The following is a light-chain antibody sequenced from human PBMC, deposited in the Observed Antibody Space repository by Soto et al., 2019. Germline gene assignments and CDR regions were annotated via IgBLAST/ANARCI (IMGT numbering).Light chain of an antibody. J-gene: IGKJ4*01. CDR2: GAS. Sequence: EIVLTQSPGTLSLSLGERASLSCRASQSVKNNHLAWYQQKRGQGPRLLIYGASSRATGIPDRFSGSGSGTDFTLTINRLEPEDFAVYYYQQYGGSPAFGGGTKVEIK. CDR3: QQYGGSPA. CDR1: QSVKNNH. V-gene: IGKV3-20*01.